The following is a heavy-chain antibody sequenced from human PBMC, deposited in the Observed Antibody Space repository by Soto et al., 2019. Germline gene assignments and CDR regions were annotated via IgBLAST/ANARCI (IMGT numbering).Heavy chain of an antibody. V-gene: IGHV3-30-3*01. Sequence: GVSLKLSFAASGFPFSSYVMHWVRPAPGKGLEWVAVISYDGSNKYYADSVKGRFTISRDNSKNTLYLQMNSLRAEDTAVYYCARVPRLYSSSWYFQHWGQGTLVTVS. CDR1: GFPFSSYV. D-gene: IGHD6-13*01. CDR2: ISYDGSNK. CDR3: ARVPRLYSSSWYFQH. J-gene: IGHJ1*01.